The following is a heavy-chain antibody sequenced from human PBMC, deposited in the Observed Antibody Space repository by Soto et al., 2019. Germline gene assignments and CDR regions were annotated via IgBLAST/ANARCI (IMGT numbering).Heavy chain of an antibody. CDR1: GYIFTSYA. CDR3: ARGNTARAEY. Sequence: ASVKVSCKASGYIFTSYAMHWVRQAPGQRPEWMGWINAGNGNTKYAQNLLDRVTFTRDTSASTVYMELSSLRYEDTAVYYCARGNTARAEYWGQGTLVTASS. J-gene: IGHJ4*02. V-gene: IGHV1-3*01. CDR2: INAGNGNT.